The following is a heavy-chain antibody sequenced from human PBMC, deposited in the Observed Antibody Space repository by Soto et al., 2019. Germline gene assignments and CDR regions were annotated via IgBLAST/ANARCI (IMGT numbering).Heavy chain of an antibody. Sequence: SLRLSCAASGFTFSSYAMSWVRQAPGKGLEWVSAISGSGGSTYYADSVKGRFTISRDNSKNTPYLQMNSLRAEDTAVYYCAKDRGIRLRLGEADYWGQGTLVTVSS. J-gene: IGHJ4*02. V-gene: IGHV3-23*01. CDR3: AKDRGIRLRLGEADY. CDR1: GFTFSSYA. D-gene: IGHD3-16*01. CDR2: ISGSGGST.